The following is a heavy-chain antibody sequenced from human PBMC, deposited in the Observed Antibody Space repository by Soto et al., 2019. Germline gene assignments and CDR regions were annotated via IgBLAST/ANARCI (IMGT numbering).Heavy chain of an antibody. J-gene: IGHJ3*02. V-gene: IGHV1-24*01. Sequence: ASVKVSCKVSGYTLTELSMHWVRQAPGKGLEWMGGFDPEDGETIYAQKFQGRVTMPEDTSTDTAYMELSSLRSEDTAVYYCATSDTSSIAARDAFDIWGQGTMVTVSS. CDR3: ATSDTSSIAARDAFDI. CDR1: GYTLTELS. D-gene: IGHD6-6*01. CDR2: FDPEDGET.